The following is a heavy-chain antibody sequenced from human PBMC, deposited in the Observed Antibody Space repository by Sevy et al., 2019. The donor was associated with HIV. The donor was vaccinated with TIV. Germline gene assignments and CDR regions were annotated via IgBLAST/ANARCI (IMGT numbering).Heavy chain of an antibody. Sequence: ASVKVSCKASGYTFTNYGISWVRQAPGQGLEWMGWISAYNGNTNYAQKLQGRVTMTTDTSTSTAYMELRSLRSDDTAVYFCARDRLGRSSSSWDRIHAFDIWGQGTMVTVSS. J-gene: IGHJ3*02. CDR2: ISAYNGNT. CDR1: GYTFTNYG. V-gene: IGHV1-18*01. CDR3: ARDRLGRSSSSWDRIHAFDI. D-gene: IGHD6-13*01.